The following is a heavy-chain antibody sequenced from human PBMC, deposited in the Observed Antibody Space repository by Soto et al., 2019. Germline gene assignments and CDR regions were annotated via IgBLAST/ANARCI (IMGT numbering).Heavy chain of an antibody. CDR1: GGTFSSYT. J-gene: IGHJ5*02. CDR3: ARQGTRRWFDP. Sequence: QVQLVQSGAEVKKPGSSVKVSCTASGGTFSSYTISWVRQAPGQGLEWMGRIIPILGIANYAQKFQGRVTITADKSTSTAYMELSSLRSEDTAVYYCARQGTRRWFDPWGQGTLVTVSS. CDR2: IIPILGIA. D-gene: IGHD3-10*01. V-gene: IGHV1-69*02.